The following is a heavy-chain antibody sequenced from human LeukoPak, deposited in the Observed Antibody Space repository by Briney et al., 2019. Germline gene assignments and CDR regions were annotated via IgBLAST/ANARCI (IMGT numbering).Heavy chain of an antibody. Sequence: SETLSLTCTLSGGSISTYYWSWIRQPPGKGLEWIGYIYHSGSTNYNPSPKGRVTISVDTSKNQFSLKLSSVTAADTAVYYCARGGGYASPIGYWGQGALVTVSS. CDR1: GGSISTYY. D-gene: IGHD5-12*01. CDR2: IYHSGST. V-gene: IGHV4-59*01. CDR3: ARGGGYASPIGY. J-gene: IGHJ4*02.